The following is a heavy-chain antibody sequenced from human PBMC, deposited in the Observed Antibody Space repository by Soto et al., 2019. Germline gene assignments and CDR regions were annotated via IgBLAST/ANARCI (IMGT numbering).Heavy chain of an antibody. CDR3: AKDLRSSTTYYDGMDV. Sequence: EVQLLESGGGLVQPGGSLRLSCAASGFSFSTYAMSWVRQAPGKGLEWVSVISATGGSTFYADSVKGRFTVSRDNSRNTLYLQMISLRVEDTAVYYCAKDLRSSTTYYDGMDVWGQGTTVTVSS. J-gene: IGHJ6*02. D-gene: IGHD1-26*01. CDR1: GFSFSTYA. CDR2: ISATGGST. V-gene: IGHV3-23*01.